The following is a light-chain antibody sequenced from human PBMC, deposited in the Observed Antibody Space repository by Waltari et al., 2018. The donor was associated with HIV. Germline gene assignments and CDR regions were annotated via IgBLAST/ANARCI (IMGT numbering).Light chain of an antibody. J-gene: IGKJ1*01. CDR3: QQYGSSPQT. CDR2: GAS. CDR1: QSLSSSY. Sequence: EIVLMQSPGTLSLSPGERATLSCRASQSLSSSYLAWYQQKPGQAPRLLIYGASRRATGIPDRFSGSGSGTDFTLTISRLEPEDSAVYYCQQYGSSPQTFGQGTKVEIK. V-gene: IGKV3-20*01.